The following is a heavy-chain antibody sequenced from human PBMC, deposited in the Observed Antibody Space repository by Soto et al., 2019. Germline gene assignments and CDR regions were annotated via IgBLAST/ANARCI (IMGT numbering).Heavy chain of an antibody. CDR2: ISAYDDNT. D-gene: IGHD3-22*01. V-gene: IGHV1-18*01. Sequence: ASVKVSCKASGYRFTSYGISWVRQAPGQGLEWLGWISAYDDNTKYAQTLQGRVSMSTDTSTNTAYMELRSLRSDDTAMYYCARGGYYDSSGSRNYHYYGMNVWGQGTTVTAP. CDR3: ARGGYYDSSGSRNYHYYGMNV. CDR1: GYRFTSYG. J-gene: IGHJ6*02.